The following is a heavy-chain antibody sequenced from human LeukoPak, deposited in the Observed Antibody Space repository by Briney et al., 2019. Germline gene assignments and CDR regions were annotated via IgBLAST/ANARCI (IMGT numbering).Heavy chain of an antibody. CDR2: IIPIFGTA. CDR1: GGTFSSYA. D-gene: IGHD3-16*02. Sequence: SVKVSCKASGGTFSSYAISWVRQAPGQGLEWMGGIIPIFGTANYAQKLQGRVTMTTDTSTSTAYMELRSLRSDDTAVYYCARVFMITFGGVIVKGTHFDYWGQGTLVTVSS. V-gene: IGHV1-69*05. J-gene: IGHJ4*02. CDR3: ARVFMITFGGVIVKGTHFDY.